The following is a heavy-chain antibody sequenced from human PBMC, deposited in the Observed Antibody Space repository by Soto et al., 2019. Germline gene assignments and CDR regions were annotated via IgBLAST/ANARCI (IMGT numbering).Heavy chain of an antibody. CDR1: GYTFTSYG. V-gene: IGHV1-24*01. J-gene: IGHJ5*02. Sequence: ASVKVSCKASGYTFTSYGISWVRQAPGKGLEWMGAFDPEDGKPIYAQKFRGRITMTEDTSTDTAYMELSSLRSDDSAVYYCATLLHFSFDPWGQGTRVTVSS. D-gene: IGHD3-3*02. CDR3: ATLLHFSFDP. CDR2: FDPEDGKP.